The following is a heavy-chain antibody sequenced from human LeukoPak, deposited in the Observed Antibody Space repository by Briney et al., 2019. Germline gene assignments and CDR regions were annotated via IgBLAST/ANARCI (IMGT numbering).Heavy chain of an antibody. Sequence: GGSLRLSCAASGFTFSSYWIHWVRQAPGKGLVWVSRINNDGSITNYADSVRGRFTIPRDNAKNTLYLQMNSLRAEDTAMYYCARTRSSGWYRRYYFDYWGQGTLVTVSS. V-gene: IGHV3-74*01. CDR1: GFTFSSYW. CDR2: INNDGSIT. CDR3: ARTRSSGWYRRYYFDY. D-gene: IGHD6-19*01. J-gene: IGHJ4*02.